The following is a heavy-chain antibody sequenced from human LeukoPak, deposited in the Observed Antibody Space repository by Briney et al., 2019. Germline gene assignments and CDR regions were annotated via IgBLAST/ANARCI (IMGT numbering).Heavy chain of an antibody. J-gene: IGHJ4*02. D-gene: IGHD3-3*01. CDR2: SRNKGHRYST. Sequence: GGSLRLSCAVSGFRFSDHYMDWVRQAPGKGLEWVGRSRNKGHRYSTEYATSVKGRFTISRDESQNSLYLQMNSLKIEDTAIYYCVRGHDSFDYWGQGTLVTVSS. V-gene: IGHV3-72*01. CDR1: GFRFSDHY. CDR3: VRGHDSFDY.